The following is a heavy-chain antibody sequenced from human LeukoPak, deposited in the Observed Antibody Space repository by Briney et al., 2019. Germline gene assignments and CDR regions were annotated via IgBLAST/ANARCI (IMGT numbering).Heavy chain of an antibody. J-gene: IGHJ4*02. CDR3: AREEMPGKFDY. Sequence: KSSETLSLTCAVYGGSFSGYYWSWIRQPPGKGLEWIGEIYHSGNTNYNPSLKSRAAISLDKSSNQFSLRLTSVTAADTAMYFCAREEMPGKFDYWGQGTLVTVSS. V-gene: IGHV4-34*01. CDR1: GGSFSGYY. D-gene: IGHD1-26*01. CDR2: IYHSGNT.